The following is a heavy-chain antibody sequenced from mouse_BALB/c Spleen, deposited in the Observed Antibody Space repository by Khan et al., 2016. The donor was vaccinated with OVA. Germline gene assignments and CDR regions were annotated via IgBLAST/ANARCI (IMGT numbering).Heavy chain of an antibody. CDR3: TREAYRYDEYYFDY. Sequence: EVELVESGGGSVKPGGSLKLSCVVSGFTFSSYVMSWVRQTPEKRLEWVASISSGGSTYYSAGVKGRLTISRDNARNIVYLQMSSLRSEDMAMYFCTREAYRYDEYYFDYWGQGTTVTVSS. CDR2: ISSGGST. CDR1: GFTFSSYV. V-gene: IGHV5-6-5*01. J-gene: IGHJ2*01. D-gene: IGHD2-14*01.